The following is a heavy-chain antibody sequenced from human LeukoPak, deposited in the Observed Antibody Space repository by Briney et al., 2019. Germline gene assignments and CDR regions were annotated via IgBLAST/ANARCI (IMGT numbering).Heavy chain of an antibody. D-gene: IGHD6-19*01. Sequence: ASVKVSCKASGYTFTGYYIHWVRQAPGQGLEWMGWISPNSGGTNYAQKFQGRVTMTRSTSISTTYMELSSLKSEDTAVYYCARGRSGWYGAFDIWGQGTMVTVSS. CDR1: GYTFTGYY. CDR2: ISPNSGGT. V-gene: IGHV1-2*02. J-gene: IGHJ3*02. CDR3: ARGRSGWYGAFDI.